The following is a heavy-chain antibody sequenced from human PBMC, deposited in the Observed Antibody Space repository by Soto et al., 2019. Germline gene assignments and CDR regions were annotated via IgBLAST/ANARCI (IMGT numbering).Heavy chain of an antibody. Sequence: QVQLQESGPGLVKPSQTLSLTCTVSGGSISSGGYYWSWIRQHPGKDLEWIAYIYCSGNTDYNPSLKSRVIMSVDTSKNQFSLKLSSVTDADTAVYYCARGRFWYFDLWGRGSLVSISS. V-gene: IGHV4-31*03. CDR3: ARGRFWYFDL. CDR2: IYCSGNT. CDR1: GGSISSGGYY. J-gene: IGHJ2*01.